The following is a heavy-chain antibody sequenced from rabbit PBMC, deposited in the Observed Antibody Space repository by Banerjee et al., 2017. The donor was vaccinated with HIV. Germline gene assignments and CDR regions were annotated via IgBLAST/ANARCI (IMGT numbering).Heavy chain of an antibody. V-gene: IGHV1S40*01. D-gene: IGHD8-1*01. J-gene: IGHJ4*01. Sequence: QSLEESGGDLVKPGASLTLTCTASGFSFSSSYYMCWVRQAPGKGLEWIACIYAGGGARTDYASWAKGRFTISKTSSTTVTLQMTSLTAADTATYFCAREEGSSYLFKLWGPGTLVTVS. CDR3: AREEGSSYLFKL. CDR1: GFSFSSSYY. CDR2: IYAGGGART.